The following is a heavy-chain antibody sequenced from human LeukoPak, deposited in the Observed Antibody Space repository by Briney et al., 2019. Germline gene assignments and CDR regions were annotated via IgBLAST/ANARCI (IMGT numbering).Heavy chain of an antibody. CDR3: ARAVVGATTNWFDP. Sequence: KPSETLSLTCTVSGGSISGYYWSWIRQPPGKGLEWIGEINHSGSTNYNPSLKSRVTISVDTSKNQFSLKLSSVTAADTAVYYCARAVVGATTNWFDPWGQGTLVTVSS. J-gene: IGHJ5*02. D-gene: IGHD1-26*01. V-gene: IGHV4-34*01. CDR1: GGSISGYY. CDR2: INHSGST.